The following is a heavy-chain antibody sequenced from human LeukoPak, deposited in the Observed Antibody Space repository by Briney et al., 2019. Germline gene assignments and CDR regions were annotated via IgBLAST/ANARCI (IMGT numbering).Heavy chain of an antibody. CDR3: ARDFSRSFDY. V-gene: IGHV6-1*01. J-gene: IGHJ4*02. CDR1: GDSVSSNSAA. Sequence: PSQTLSLTCAISGDSVSSNSAAWNWIRQSPSRGLEWLGRTYYRSKWYHDYAVSVQSRITISPHSSMNQFSLQLNSVTPEDTAVYYCARDFSRSFDYWGQGTLVTVSS. D-gene: IGHD3-3*02. CDR2: TYYRSKWYH.